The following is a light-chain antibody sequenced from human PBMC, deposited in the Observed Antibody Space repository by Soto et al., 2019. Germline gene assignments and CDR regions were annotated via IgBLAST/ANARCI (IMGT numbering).Light chain of an antibody. CDR3: QYSRHLPL. V-gene: IGKV1-33*01. CDR1: QDIGYY. J-gene: IGKJ3*01. Sequence: DIQMTQSPSSLSASVGDRVTITCQASQDIGYYLNWYQHKPGKAPKLLIYDAFNFETWVPSRVSGAGCGTHFRFTSSLLQPDDAATYYCQYSRHLPLFGPGTKVDMK. CDR2: DAF.